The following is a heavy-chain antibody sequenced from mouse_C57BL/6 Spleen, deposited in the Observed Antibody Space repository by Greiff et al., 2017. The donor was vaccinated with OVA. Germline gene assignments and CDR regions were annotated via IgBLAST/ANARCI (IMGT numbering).Heavy chain of an antibody. CDR1: GYTFTDYN. Sequence: VQLKQSGPELVKPGASVKIPCKASGYTFTDYNMDWVKQSHGKSLEWIGDINPNNGGTIYNQKFKGKATLTVDKSSSTAYMELRSLTSEDTAVYYCARGGTTVKYYAMDDWGQGTSVTVSS. CDR2: INPNNGGT. D-gene: IGHD1-1*01. CDR3: ARGGTTVKYYAMDD. J-gene: IGHJ4*01. V-gene: IGHV1-18*01.